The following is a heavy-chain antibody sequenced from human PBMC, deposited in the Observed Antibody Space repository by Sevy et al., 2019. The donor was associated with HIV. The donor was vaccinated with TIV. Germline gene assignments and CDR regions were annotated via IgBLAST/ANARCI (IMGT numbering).Heavy chain of an antibody. CDR2: ISGSGGST. Sequence: GGSLRLSCAASGFTFRNYAMSWVRQAPGKGLEWVSAISGSGGSTDYADSVKGRFTISRDNSKNTLHLQMNSLRAEDTAVYYSAKDRPRYSEGPGYFDYWGQGTLVTVSS. CDR3: AKDRPRYSEGPGYFDY. CDR1: GFTFRNYA. J-gene: IGHJ4*02. V-gene: IGHV3-23*01. D-gene: IGHD5-18*01.